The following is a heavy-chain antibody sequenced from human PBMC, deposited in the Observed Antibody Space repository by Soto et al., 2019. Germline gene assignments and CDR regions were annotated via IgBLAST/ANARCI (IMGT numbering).Heavy chain of an antibody. V-gene: IGHV4-30-2*01. CDR2: IYHSGST. J-gene: IGHJ5*02. CDR1: GGSISSGGYS. Sequence: QLQLQESGSGLVKPSQTLSLTCAVSGGSISSGGYSWSWIRQPPGKGLEWIGYIYHSGSTYYNPSLKRRVTKSVDTSKNQFAPTLGSVTDADTADYYSVRVPSPWGQGTLVTVSS. CDR3: VRVPSP.